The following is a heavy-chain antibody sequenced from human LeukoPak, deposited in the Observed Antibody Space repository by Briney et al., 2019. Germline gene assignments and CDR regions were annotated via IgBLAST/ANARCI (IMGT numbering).Heavy chain of an antibody. CDR2: IDTAGNT. CDR3: ARTSKITSVMDI. D-gene: IGHD3-16*01. J-gene: IGHJ3*02. V-gene: IGHV3-13*04. CDR1: GFTFSSYD. Sequence: PGGSLRLSCAASGFTFSSYDLHWVRHATGKGLEWVSAIDTAGNTFYPGSVRGPFTLSRENAKNSLYLQMNNVRPGDTAVYYCARTSKITSVMDIWGQGTMVTVSS.